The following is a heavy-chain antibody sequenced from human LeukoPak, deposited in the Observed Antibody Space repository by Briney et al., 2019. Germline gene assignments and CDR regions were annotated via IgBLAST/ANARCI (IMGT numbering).Heavy chain of an antibody. D-gene: IGHD1-26*01. CDR3: ARAYSRVGAIEYFQH. CDR1: GYTFTGYY. CDR2: INPDSGST. V-gene: IGHV1-2*06. Sequence: ASVKVSCKASGYTFTGYYMHWVRQAPGQGLEWMGRINPDSGSTNYAQKFQGRVTMTRDTSISTAYMELSRLRSDDTAVYYCARAYSRVGAIEYFQHWGQGTLVTVSS. J-gene: IGHJ1*01.